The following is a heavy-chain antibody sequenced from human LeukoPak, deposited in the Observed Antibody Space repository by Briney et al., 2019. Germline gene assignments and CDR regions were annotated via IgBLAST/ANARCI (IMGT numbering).Heavy chain of an antibody. Sequence: KHGESLKISCKASYYSFTSYCMSWVRQMPGKGLEWVGRIYQSDSYTNYSPSCQGHVTISADKSISTAYLQWSSLKASAAAMYYCARLGMTTVPTLASHTAMVQDYWGQGTLVTVSS. CDR1: YYSFTSYC. D-gene: IGHD5-18*01. CDR2: IYQSDSYT. V-gene: IGHV5-10-1*01. J-gene: IGHJ4*02. CDR3: ARLGMTTVPTLASHTAMVQDY.